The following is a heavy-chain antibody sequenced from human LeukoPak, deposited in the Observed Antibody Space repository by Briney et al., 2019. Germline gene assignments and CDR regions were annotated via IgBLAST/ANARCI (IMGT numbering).Heavy chain of an antibody. D-gene: IGHD6-13*01. CDR3: ARAAYSSSWYVSYYYYMDV. CDR2: INHSGST. J-gene: IGHJ6*03. Sequence: PSETQSLTCAVYGGSFSGYYWSWIRQPPGKGLEWIGEINHSGSTNYNPSLKSRVTISVDTSKNQFSLKLSSVTAADTAVYYCARAAYSSSWYVSYYYYMDVWGKGTTVTVSS. CDR1: GGSFSGYY. V-gene: IGHV4-34*01.